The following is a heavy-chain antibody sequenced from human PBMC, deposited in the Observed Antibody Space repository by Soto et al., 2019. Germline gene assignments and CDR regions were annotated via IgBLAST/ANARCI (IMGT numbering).Heavy chain of an antibody. Sequence: PGGSLRLSCAVSGFTFNSYSMNWVRQAPGKGLEWVSSISSFSNYMYYTDSVKGRFTISRDNARNSLYLQMNSLRAEDTAIYYCARGSAFIGLDYWGQGTPVTVSS. CDR3: ARGSAFIGLDY. CDR1: GFTFNSYS. V-gene: IGHV3-21*01. J-gene: IGHJ4*02. D-gene: IGHD1-26*01. CDR2: ISSFSNYM.